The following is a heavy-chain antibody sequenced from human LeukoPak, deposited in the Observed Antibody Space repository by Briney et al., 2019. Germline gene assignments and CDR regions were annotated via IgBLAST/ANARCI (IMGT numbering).Heavy chain of an antibody. D-gene: IGHD1-26*01. Sequence: SETLSLTCTVSGGSVSSGAYYWSWIRQPPGKGLEWIGYIYYSGSTNYNPSLKSRVTISVDTSKNQFSLKLSSVTAADTAVYYCASQSWESGDFDYWGQGTLVTVSS. CDR3: ASQSWESGDFDY. J-gene: IGHJ4*02. CDR2: IYYSGST. V-gene: IGHV4-61*08. CDR1: GGSVSSGAYY.